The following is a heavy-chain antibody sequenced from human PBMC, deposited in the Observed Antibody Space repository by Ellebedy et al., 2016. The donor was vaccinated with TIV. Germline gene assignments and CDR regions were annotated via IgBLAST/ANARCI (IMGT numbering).Heavy chain of an antibody. D-gene: IGHD5-12*01. V-gene: IGHV3-21*01. CDR3: ARDRLRDPYGMDV. Sequence: GESLKISCAASGFTFSSYSMNWVRQAPGKGLEWVSSISSSSSYIYYADSVKGRFTISRDNAKNSLYLQMNSLRAEDTAVYYCARDRLRDPYGMDVWGQGTTVTVSS. J-gene: IGHJ6*02. CDR2: ISSSSSYI. CDR1: GFTFSSYS.